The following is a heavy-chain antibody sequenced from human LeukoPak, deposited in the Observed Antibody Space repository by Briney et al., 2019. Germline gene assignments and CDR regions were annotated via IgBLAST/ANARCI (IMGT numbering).Heavy chain of an antibody. CDR3: ARSREYSSSARYFDY. Sequence: PGGSLRLSCEASGFTFSNYWMSWVRQTPGKGLEWVANINQDGSDKYYVDSVKGRFTISRDNARNSLYLQMNSLRAEDMALYYCARSREYSSSARYFDYWGQGTLVTVSS. CDR2: INQDGSDK. D-gene: IGHD6-6*01. V-gene: IGHV3-7*03. J-gene: IGHJ4*02. CDR1: GFTFSNYW.